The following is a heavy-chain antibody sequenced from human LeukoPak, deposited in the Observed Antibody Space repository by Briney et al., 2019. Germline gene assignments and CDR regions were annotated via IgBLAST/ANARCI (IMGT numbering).Heavy chain of an antibody. CDR1: GGSISSYY. D-gene: IGHD6-13*01. V-gene: IGHV4-4*07. J-gene: IGHJ5*02. CDR2: IYTSGST. CDR3: ARVPDSSSWYLGWFDP. Sequence: SETLSLTCTVSGGSISSYYWSWIRQPAGKGLEWIGRIYTSGSTNYNPSLKSRVTMSVDTSKNQFSLKLSSVTAADTAVYYCARVPDSSSWYLGWFDPWGQRTLVTVSS.